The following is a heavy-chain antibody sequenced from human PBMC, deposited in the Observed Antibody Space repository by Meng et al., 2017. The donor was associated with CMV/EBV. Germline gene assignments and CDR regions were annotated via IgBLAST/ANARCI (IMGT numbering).Heavy chain of an antibody. Sequence: GESLKISCAASGFIFSSYTMNWVRQAPGRGLEWVSSISSSSTYIYYADSVKGRFTISRDNAKSSLHLQMNSLRVEDTAVYYCARDSTDGYNYDYWGQGTLVTVSS. D-gene: IGHD5-24*01. CDR1: GFIFSSYT. CDR3: ARDSTDGYNYDY. CDR2: ISSSSTYI. V-gene: IGHV3-21*01. J-gene: IGHJ4*02.